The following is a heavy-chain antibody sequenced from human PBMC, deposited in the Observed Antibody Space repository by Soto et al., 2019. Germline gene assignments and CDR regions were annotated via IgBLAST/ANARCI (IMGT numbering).Heavy chain of an antibody. Sequence: DVQLVESGGGLVQPGRSLRLSCAASGFTFDDYAMHWVRQAPGKVLEWFSGISWNSGSIGYAGSVKGRFTISRDNAKNSLYLKKNSLRAEATDLYSCEQDRDWGAARLPMNYFDYWCQGTLVTVSS. V-gene: IGHV3-9*01. CDR3: EQDRDWGAARLPMNYFDY. D-gene: IGHD6-6*01. J-gene: IGHJ4*02. CDR2: ISWNSGSI. CDR1: GFTFDDYA.